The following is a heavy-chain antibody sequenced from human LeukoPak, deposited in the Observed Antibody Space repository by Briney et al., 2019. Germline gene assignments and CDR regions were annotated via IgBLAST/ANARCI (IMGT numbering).Heavy chain of an antibody. J-gene: IGHJ2*01. CDR1: GGSINSYY. D-gene: IGHD6-19*01. CDR2: ISADGST. V-gene: IGHV4-4*07. CDR3: ARTAVRWYFDF. Sequence: SETLSLTCTVSGGSINSYYWNWIRQPAGKGLEWVGRISADGSTNCNPSLKSRVTISVDKSKNQFSLKLSSVTAADTAVYYCARTAVRWYFDFWGRGSLVTVSS.